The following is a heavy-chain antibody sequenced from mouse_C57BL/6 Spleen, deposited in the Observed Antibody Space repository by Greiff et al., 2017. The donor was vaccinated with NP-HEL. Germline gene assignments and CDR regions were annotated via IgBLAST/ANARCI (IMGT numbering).Heavy chain of an antibody. D-gene: IGHD1-1*01. CDR3: ARGGSSNYFDY. Sequence: QVQLQQPGAELVMPGASVKLSCQPSGYTFTSYWMHWVKQRPGQGLEWIGEIDPSDSYTNYNQKFKGKSTLTVDKSSSTAYMQLSSLTSEDSAVYYCARGGSSNYFDYWGQGTTLTVSS. J-gene: IGHJ2*01. CDR2: IDPSDSYT. V-gene: IGHV1-69*01. CDR1: GYTFTSYW.